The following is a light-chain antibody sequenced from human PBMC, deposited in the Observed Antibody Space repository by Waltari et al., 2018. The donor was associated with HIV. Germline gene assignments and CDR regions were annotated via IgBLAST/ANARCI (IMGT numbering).Light chain of an antibody. J-gene: IGKJ5*01. CDR2: DAN. V-gene: IGKV3-11*01. Sequence: EIVLTQSPATLSLSPGDRATLSCRASQSVSDYLAWYQQKPGQAPRLLIYDANNRATGIPARFSGSGSGTDFTLTISSLEPEDFAVYYCQHRSNWPPITFGQGTRLEIK. CDR1: QSVSDY. CDR3: QHRSNWPPIT.